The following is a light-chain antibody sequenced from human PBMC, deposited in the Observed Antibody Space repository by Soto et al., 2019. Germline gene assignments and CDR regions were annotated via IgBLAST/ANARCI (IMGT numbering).Light chain of an antibody. CDR2: DVS. CDR1: QSISSS. Sequence: EIVMTQSPATLSMSPGERVTLSCRASQSISSSLAWYQQKRGQAPRLLMYDVSTRATGVPARFSGSGSGTEFTLTISSLQSEDFAFYYCQQYDHWPPATFGQGTKVDIK. V-gene: IGKV3-15*01. CDR3: QQYDHWPPAT. J-gene: IGKJ1*01.